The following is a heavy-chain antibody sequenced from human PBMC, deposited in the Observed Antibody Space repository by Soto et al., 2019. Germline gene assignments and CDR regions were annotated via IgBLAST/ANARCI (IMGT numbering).Heavy chain of an antibody. CDR1: GFIFNNYA. Sequence: GGSLRLSCAASGFIFNNYAMSWVRQAPGKGLEWVSSIGDGGVDSYYADYVKGRFTISRDNSKNSLYLQMKSLRAEDTARYYCAKDRMSRNSVWDPFDLWGQGTMVTVS. CDR3: AKDRMSRNSVWDPFDL. V-gene: IGHV3-23*01. CDR2: IGDGGVDS. D-gene: IGHD4-4*01. J-gene: IGHJ3*01.